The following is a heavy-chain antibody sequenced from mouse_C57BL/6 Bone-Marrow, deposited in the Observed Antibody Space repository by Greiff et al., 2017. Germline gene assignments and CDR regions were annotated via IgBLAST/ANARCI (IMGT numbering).Heavy chain of an antibody. V-gene: IGHV5-12*01. CDR1: GFTFSDYY. J-gene: IGHJ3*01. CDR3: ARPFAY. Sequence: EVKLMESGGGLVQPGGSLKLSCAASGFTFSDYYMYWVRQTPEKRLEWVAYISNGGGSNYYPDTVKGRFTISRDNAKNTLYLQMSRLKSEDTAMYYCARPFAYWAQGTLVTVSA. CDR2: ISNGGGSN.